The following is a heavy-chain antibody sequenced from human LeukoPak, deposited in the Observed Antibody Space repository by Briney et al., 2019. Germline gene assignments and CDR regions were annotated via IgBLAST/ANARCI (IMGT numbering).Heavy chain of an antibody. V-gene: IGHV4-34*01. Sequence: SETLSLTCAVYGGSSSDYFWSWIRQPPGKGLEWIGEINHGGSTNYNPSLKSRITISVDTSKNQFSLKLSSMTAADTAVYYCARGRTGYQLLPTKKDYSYYYIDVWGEGTTVTVSS. CDR1: GGSSSDYF. CDR2: INHGGST. CDR3: ARGRTGYQLLPTKKDYSYYYIDV. J-gene: IGHJ6*03. D-gene: IGHD2-2*01.